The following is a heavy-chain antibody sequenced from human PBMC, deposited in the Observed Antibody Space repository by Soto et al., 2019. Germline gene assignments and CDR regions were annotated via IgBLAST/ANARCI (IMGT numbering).Heavy chain of an antibody. CDR3: ARALVVPAAIGGNPRYYYYYGMDV. CDR1: GGSFSGYY. D-gene: IGHD2-2*01. J-gene: IGHJ6*02. V-gene: IGHV4-34*01. CDR2: INHSGST. Sequence: QVQLQQWGAGLLKPSETLSLTCAVYGGSFSGYYWSWIRQPPGKGLEWIGEINHSGSTNYNPSLKSRVTISVDTSKNQFSLKLSSVTAADTAVYYCARALVVPAAIGGNPRYYYYYGMDVWGQGTTVTVSS.